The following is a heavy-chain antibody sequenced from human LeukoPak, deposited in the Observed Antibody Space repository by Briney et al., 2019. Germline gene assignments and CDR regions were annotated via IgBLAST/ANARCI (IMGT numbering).Heavy chain of an antibody. CDR3: ARDGSDWSRDV. V-gene: IGHV3-21*01. J-gene: IGHJ6*02. Sequence: GGSLRLSCAASGFTFSVRGMTWVRQAPGKGLEWVSTIPSSGNDIYYADSVKGRFTSSRDNAKNSVYLQMNSLTADDTAVYYCARDGSDWSRDVWGQGTTVTVSS. CDR2: IPSSGNDI. D-gene: IGHD6-19*01. CDR1: GFTFSVRG.